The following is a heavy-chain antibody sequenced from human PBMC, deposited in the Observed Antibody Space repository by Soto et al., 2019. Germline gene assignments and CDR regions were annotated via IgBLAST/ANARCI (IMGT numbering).Heavy chain of an antibody. Sequence: GALRLSCAASGFTFSSYEMNWVRQAPGKGLEWVSYISSSGSTIYYADSVKGRFTISRDNAKNSLYLQMNSLRAEDTAVYYCARDSLRFLEWLSRRYYGMDVWGQGTMVTVSS. J-gene: IGHJ6*02. CDR2: ISSSGSTI. V-gene: IGHV3-48*03. CDR3: ARDSLRFLEWLSRRYYGMDV. D-gene: IGHD3-3*01. CDR1: GFTFSSYE.